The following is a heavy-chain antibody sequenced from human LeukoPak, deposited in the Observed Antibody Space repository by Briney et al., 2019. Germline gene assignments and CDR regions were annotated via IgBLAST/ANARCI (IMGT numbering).Heavy chain of an antibody. D-gene: IGHD6-6*01. CDR2: IYPGDSDT. J-gene: IGHJ3*02. V-gene: IGHV5-51*01. CDR3: ARHRLPVIDSSSLHDAFDI. Sequence: HGESLKISCKGSGYSFTSYWIGWVRQMLGKGLEWMGIIYPGDSDTRYSPSFQGQVAISADKSISTAYLQWSSLKASDTAMYYCARHRLPVIDSSSLHDAFDIWGQGTMVTVSS. CDR1: GYSFTSYW.